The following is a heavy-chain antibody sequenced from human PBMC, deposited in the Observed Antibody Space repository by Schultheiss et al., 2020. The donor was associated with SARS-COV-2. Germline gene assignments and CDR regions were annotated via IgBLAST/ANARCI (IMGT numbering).Heavy chain of an antibody. D-gene: IGHD3-10*01. V-gene: IGHV4-39*01. Sequence: SETLSLTCSVSGGSIIRSNQYGGWIRQSPGKGLEWIGSIYYSGSTYYNPSLKSRVTISVDTSKNQFSLKLSSVTAADTAVYYCARNHYGSGSDWFDPGAREPWSPSPQ. CDR1: GGSIIRSNQY. J-gene: IGHJ5*02. CDR2: IYYSGST. CDR3: ARNHYGSGSDWFDP.